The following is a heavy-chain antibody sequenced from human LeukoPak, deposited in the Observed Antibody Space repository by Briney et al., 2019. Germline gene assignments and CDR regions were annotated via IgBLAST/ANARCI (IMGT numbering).Heavy chain of an antibody. CDR3: ARDWGATVREEFDY. V-gene: IGHV3-21*01. CDR2: ISSSSSYI. Sequence: PGGSLRLSCAASGFTFSSYSMNWVRQAPGKGLEWVSSISSSSSYIYYADSVKGRFIISRDNAKNSVYLQMSSLRAEDTAVYYCARDWGATVREEFDYWGQGTLVTVSS. J-gene: IGHJ4*02. D-gene: IGHD1-26*01. CDR1: GFTFSSYS.